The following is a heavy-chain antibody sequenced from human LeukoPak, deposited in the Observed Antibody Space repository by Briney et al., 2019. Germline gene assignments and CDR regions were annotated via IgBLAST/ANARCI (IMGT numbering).Heavy chain of an antibody. CDR3: ARVPTAILVLDY. Sequence: SETLSLTSTVSGGSISSGSYYLTWIRQPAGKGLEWIGRIYTSGSTNYNPSLKSRVTISGDTSKNQFSLKLSSVTAADTAVYYCARVPTAILVLDYWGQGTLVTVSS. V-gene: IGHV4-61*02. J-gene: IGHJ4*02. CDR1: GGSISSGSYY. D-gene: IGHD2-2*01. CDR2: IYTSGST.